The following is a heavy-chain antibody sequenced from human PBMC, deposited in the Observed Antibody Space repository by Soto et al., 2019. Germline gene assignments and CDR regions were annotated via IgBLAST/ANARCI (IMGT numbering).Heavy chain of an antibody. J-gene: IGHJ4*02. CDR1: GFTFSSYA. D-gene: IGHD3-10*01. CDR3: ARNFGDSNY. V-gene: IGHV3-30-3*01. Sequence: HPGGSLRLSCAATGFTFSSYAMHWVRRAPGKGLEWVAVISYDGSNKYYADSVKGRFTIARDNSKNTLYLQMNSLRAEDTAVYYCARNFGDSNYWGQGTLVTVSS. CDR2: ISYDGSNK.